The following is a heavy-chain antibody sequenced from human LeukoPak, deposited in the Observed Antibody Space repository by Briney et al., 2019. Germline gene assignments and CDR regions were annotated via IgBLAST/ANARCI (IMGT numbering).Heavy chain of an antibody. Sequence: PSETLSLTCTVSGGSISSYYWSWIRKPPRKGQELIGYIYNSGSTNYKPSLKSRVTISVDTSKNQFSLKLSSVTAADTAVYYCARDRESVYPDAFDIWGQGTMVTVSS. CDR1: GGSISSYY. CDR3: ARDRESVYPDAFDI. CDR2: IYNSGST. J-gene: IGHJ3*02. V-gene: IGHV4-59*01. D-gene: IGHD2-8*01.